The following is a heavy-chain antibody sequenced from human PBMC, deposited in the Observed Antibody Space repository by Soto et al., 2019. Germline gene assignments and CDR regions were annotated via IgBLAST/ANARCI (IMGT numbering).Heavy chain of an antibody. D-gene: IGHD3-22*01. J-gene: IGHJ3*02. CDR3: VPNHMRALVFDAIDI. Sequence: GGSLRLSCAATGFTFDAYTMHWVRQTPDKGLEWVSLISGDGQTTYYSDSLKGRFTISRDNSKNSLFLQMTSLRTEDTALYYCVPNHMRALVFDAIDIWGQGTRVTVSS. CDR1: GFTFDAYT. CDR2: ISGDGQTT. V-gene: IGHV3-43*01.